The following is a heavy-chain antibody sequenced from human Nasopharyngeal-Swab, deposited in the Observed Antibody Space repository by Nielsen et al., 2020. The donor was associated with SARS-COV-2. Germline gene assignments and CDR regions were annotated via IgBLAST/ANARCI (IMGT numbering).Heavy chain of an antibody. V-gene: IGHV3-30*18. CDR2: ISYDGSNK. J-gene: IGHJ6*02. D-gene: IGHD3-22*01. CDR1: GFTFSSYG. Sequence: GESLKISCAASGFTFSSYGMHWVRQAPGKGLEWVAVISYDGSNKYYADSVKGRSTISRDNSKNTLYLQMNSLRAEDTAVYYCAKSSLQWLLASYYGMDVWGQGTTVTVSS. CDR3: AKSSLQWLLASYYGMDV.